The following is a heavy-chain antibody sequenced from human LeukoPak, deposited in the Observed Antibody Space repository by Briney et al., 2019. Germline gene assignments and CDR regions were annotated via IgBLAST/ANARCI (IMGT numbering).Heavy chain of an antibody. J-gene: IGHJ4*02. CDR3: ARRRVYSGSGEFDF. CDR2: IHYSGTT. V-gene: IGHV4-59*01. Sequence: SETLSLTCTVSDGSMSGYYWSWIRQPPGKGLEWIGYIHYSGTTNYNPSLKSRVTILLDTSRNQFSLKLRSVTTADTAVYYCARRRVYSGSGEFDFWGQGTLVTVSS. D-gene: IGHD5-12*01. CDR1: DGSMSGYY.